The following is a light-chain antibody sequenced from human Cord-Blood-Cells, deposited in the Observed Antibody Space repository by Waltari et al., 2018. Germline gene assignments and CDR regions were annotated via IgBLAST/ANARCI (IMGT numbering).Light chain of an antibody. Sequence: QSALTQPRSVSGSPGQSHPIPCPGTRSDVGGYNHVSLYQQHPAKAPKLMIYDVSSHPSVCPDRFSGSKSGSTASVIISGRQHDDDADYYCCSYAGSYTCVFGTGTKVTVL. CDR2: DVS. CDR3: CSYAGSYTCV. V-gene: IGLV2-11*01. CDR1: RSDVGGYNH. J-gene: IGLJ1*01.